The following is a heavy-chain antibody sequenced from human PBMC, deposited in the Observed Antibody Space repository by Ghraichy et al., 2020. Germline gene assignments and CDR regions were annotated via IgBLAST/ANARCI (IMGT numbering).Heavy chain of an antibody. D-gene: IGHD3-22*01. CDR1: GFTLSTYG. CDR3: AKDSHDNSGYYYYYGMDV. CDR2: ISYDGNNE. V-gene: IGHV3-30*18. Sequence: SCAASGFTLSTYGMYWVRQAPGKGLEWVALISYDGNNEYYADSVEGRFTISTDNSKNTLYLQMNSLRPEDTAVYYCAKDSHDNSGYYYYYGMDVWGQGTTVTVSS. J-gene: IGHJ6*02.